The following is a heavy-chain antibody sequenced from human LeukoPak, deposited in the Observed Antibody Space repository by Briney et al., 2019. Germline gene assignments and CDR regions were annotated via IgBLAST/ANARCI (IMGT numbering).Heavy chain of an antibody. V-gene: IGHV1-2*02. J-gene: IGHJ4*02. CDR2: INPNSGGT. D-gene: IGHD5-12*01. CDR3: ARGYSAYDEKTFDY. Sequence: ASVKVSCKASGYTFTGYYMHWVRQAPGQGLEWMGWINPNSGGTNYAQKFQGRVTMTRDTSISTAYMELSRLRSGDTAVYYCARGYSAYDEKTFDYWGQGTLSPSPQ. CDR1: GYTFTGYY.